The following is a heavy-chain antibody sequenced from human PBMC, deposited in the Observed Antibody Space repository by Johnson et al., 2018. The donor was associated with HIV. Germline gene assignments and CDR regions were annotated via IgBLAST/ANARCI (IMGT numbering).Heavy chain of an antibody. J-gene: IGHJ3*02. Sequence: VQLVESGGGLVQPGGSLRLSCAASGFTVSSNYMSWVRQAPGKGLEWVSVIYSGGSTYYADSVKGRFTISRDNSKNTLYLQMNSLRAEDTAVYFCAKDLGIVGAVHRTFDIWGQGTMVTVSS. CDR3: AKDLGIVGAVHRTFDI. CDR1: GFTVSSNY. D-gene: IGHD1-26*01. V-gene: IGHV3-66*01. CDR2: IYSGGST.